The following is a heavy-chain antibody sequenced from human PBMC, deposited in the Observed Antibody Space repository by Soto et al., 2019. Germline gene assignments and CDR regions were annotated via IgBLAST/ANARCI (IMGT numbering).Heavy chain of an antibody. CDR2: IWYDGSNK. CDR3: ARAGRDYYDSSGYHPFDY. D-gene: IGHD3-22*01. V-gene: IGHV3-33*01. Sequence: PGGSLRLSCAASGFTFSSYGMHWVRQAPGKGLEWVAVIWYDGSNKYYADSVKGRFTISRDNSKNTLYLQMNSLRAEDTAVYYCARAGRDYYDSSGYHPFDYWGQGTLVTVSS. J-gene: IGHJ4*02. CDR1: GFTFSSYG.